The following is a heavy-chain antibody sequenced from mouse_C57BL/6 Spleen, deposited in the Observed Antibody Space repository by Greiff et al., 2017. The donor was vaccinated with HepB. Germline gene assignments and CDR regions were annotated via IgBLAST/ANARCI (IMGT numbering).Heavy chain of an antibody. V-gene: IGHV5-17*01. CDR1: GFTFSDYG. Sequence: DVMLVESGGGLVKPGGSLKLSCAASGFTFSDYGMHWVRQAPEKGLEWVAYISSGSSTIYYADTVKGRFTISRDNAKNTLFLQMTSLRSEDTAMYYCARGDYGLGFAYWGQGTLVTVSA. D-gene: IGHD1-1*01. J-gene: IGHJ3*01. CDR3: ARGDYGLGFAY. CDR2: ISSGSSTI.